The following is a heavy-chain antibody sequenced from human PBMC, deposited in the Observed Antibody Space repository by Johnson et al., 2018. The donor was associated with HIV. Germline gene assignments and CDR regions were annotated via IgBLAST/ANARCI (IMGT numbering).Heavy chain of an antibody. Sequence: QLVESGGGLIQPGGSLRLSCAASGFTVSSNYMSWVRQAPGKGLEWVSVISWNNRYIGYVASVKGRFTISRDNAKNSLYLQLNSLRADDTAVYFCARDRFGDSDAFDIWGQGTMVTVSS. CDR1: GFTVSSNY. V-gene: IGHV3-11*06. D-gene: IGHD4-17*01. CDR2: ISWNNRYI. CDR3: ARDRFGDSDAFDI. J-gene: IGHJ3*02.